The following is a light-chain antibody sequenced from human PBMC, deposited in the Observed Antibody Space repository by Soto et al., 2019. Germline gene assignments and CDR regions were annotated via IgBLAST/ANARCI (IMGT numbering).Light chain of an antibody. CDR3: SSYTSRSTVV. J-gene: IGLJ2*01. V-gene: IGLV2-14*03. Sequence: QSALTQPASLSGSPGQSITISCTGTSSDVGGYNSVSWYQQHPGKAPKLMIYDVSNRPSGVSNRFSGSKSGNTASLTISGLQAEDEADYYCSSYTSRSTVVFGGGTKLTVL. CDR2: DVS. CDR1: SSDVGGYNS.